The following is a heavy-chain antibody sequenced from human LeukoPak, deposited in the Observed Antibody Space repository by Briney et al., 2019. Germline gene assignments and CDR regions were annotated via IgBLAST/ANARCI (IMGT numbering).Heavy chain of an antibody. CDR2: IWYDGSNK. V-gene: IGHV3-33*01. CDR3: ARASLRSSGSHNFDY. CDR1: GLTFSSYG. Sequence: GGSLRLSCAASGLTFSSYGMHWVRQAPGKGLEWVAVIWYDGSNKYYTDSVKGRFTISRDNSKNTLYLQMNSLRAEDTAMYYCARASLRSSGSHNFDYWGQGALVTVSS. D-gene: IGHD3-22*01. J-gene: IGHJ4*02.